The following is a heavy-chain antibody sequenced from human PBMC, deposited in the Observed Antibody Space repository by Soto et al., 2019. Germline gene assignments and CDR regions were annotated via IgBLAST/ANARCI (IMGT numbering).Heavy chain of an antibody. CDR1: CYTFTSYG. J-gene: IGHJ5*02. D-gene: IGHD3-16*01. Sequence: GXSVKVSFKASCYTFTSYGISWVRQAPGQGLEWMGWISAYNGNTNYAQKLQGRVTMTTDTSTSTAYMELRSLRSDDTDVYYCARVSVSWFDPWGQGTLVTVYS. CDR3: ARVSVSWFDP. V-gene: IGHV1-18*01. CDR2: ISAYNGNT.